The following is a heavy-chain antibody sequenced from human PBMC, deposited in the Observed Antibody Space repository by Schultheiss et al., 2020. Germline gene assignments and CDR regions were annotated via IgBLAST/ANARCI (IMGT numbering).Heavy chain of an antibody. CDR2: ISWNSGSI. D-gene: IGHD6-19*01. V-gene: IGHV3-9*01. Sequence: SLKISCAASGFTFDDYAMHWVRQAPGKGLEWVSGISWNSGSIGYADSVKGRFTISRDNSKNTLYLQMNSLRAEDTAVYYCAKGPYSSGWYFDYWGQGTLVTVSS. CDR1: GFTFDDYA. CDR3: AKGPYSSGWYFDY. J-gene: IGHJ4*02.